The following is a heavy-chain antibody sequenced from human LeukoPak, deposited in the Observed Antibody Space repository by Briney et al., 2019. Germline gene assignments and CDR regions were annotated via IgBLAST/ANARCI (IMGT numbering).Heavy chain of an antibody. Sequence: SETLSLTCAVYGGSFSGYYWSWIRQPPGKGLEWIGEINHSGSTNYNPSLKSRVTISVGTSKNQFSLKLSSVTAADTAVYYCARRRSSGWYGNWFDPWGQGTLVTVSS. CDR3: ARRRSSGWYGNWFDP. J-gene: IGHJ5*02. CDR2: INHSGST. D-gene: IGHD6-19*01. V-gene: IGHV4-34*01. CDR1: GGSFSGYY.